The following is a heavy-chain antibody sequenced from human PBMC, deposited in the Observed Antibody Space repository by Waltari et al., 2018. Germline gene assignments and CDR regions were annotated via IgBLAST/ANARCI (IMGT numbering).Heavy chain of an antibody. CDR1: GFTFSSHW. CDR3: ARDQARAPVYYYGMDV. J-gene: IGHJ6*02. CDR2: IKQDGSEK. V-gene: IGHV3-7*01. Sequence: EVQLVESGGGLVQPGGSLRLSCAASGFTFSSHWMSWVRQAPGKGLEWVANIKQDGSEKYYVDSVKGRFTISRDNAKNSLYLQMNSLRAEDTAVYYCARDQARAPVYYYGMDVWGQGTTVTVSS.